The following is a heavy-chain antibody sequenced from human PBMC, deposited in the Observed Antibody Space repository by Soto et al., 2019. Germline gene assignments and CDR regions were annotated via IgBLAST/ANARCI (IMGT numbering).Heavy chain of an antibody. CDR2: TKPDGSER. CDR3: ARDGGTLGFDY. J-gene: IGHJ4*02. V-gene: IGHV3-7*01. Sequence: GGSLRLSCAASGVTFSTSWMTWVRQAPGKGLEWVAKTKPDGSERYYGDSVKGRFTIARDNAKNSLYIQMNSLGAEDTAVYYCARDGGTLGFDYWGQGTLVTVSS. CDR1: GVTFSTSW. D-gene: IGHD3-3*01.